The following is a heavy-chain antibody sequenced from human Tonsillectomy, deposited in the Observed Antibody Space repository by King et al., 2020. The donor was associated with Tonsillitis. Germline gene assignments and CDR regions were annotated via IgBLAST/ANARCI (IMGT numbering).Heavy chain of an antibody. Sequence: VQLVESGAEVKKPGESLKISCKGSGYSFTSYWIGWVRQMPGKGLEWMGIIYPGDSDTRYSPSFQGQVTISANKSISTAYLQWSSLKASDTAMYYCAARGRYCSGGSCYSTFDYWGQGTLFTVSS. J-gene: IGHJ4*02. CDR1: GYSFTSYW. D-gene: IGHD2-15*01. CDR3: AARGRYCSGGSCYSTFDY. V-gene: IGHV5-51*01. CDR2: IYPGDSDT.